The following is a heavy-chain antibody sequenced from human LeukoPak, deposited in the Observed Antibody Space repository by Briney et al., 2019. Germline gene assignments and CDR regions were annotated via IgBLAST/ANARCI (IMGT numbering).Heavy chain of an antibody. CDR1: GGTFSSYA. CDR3: AALRRDGYNTYYYYGMDV. D-gene: IGHD5-24*01. J-gene: IGHJ6*02. CDR2: IIPILGIA. Sequence: AASVKVSCKASGGTFSSYAISWVRQAPGQGLEWMGRIIPILGIANYAQKFQGRVTITADKSTSTAYMELSSLRSEDTAVYYCAALRRDGYNTYYYYGMDVWGQGTTVTVSS. V-gene: IGHV1-69*04.